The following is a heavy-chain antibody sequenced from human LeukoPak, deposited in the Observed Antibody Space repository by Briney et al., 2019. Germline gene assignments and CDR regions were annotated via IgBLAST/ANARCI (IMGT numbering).Heavy chain of an antibody. J-gene: IGHJ4*02. D-gene: IGHD3-10*01. V-gene: IGHV3-23*01. CDR1: GFTFSNYA. CDR3: ARSDYGSGSPSDF. Sequence: GGSLRLSCAASGFTFSNYAMSWVRQAPGKGLEWVSAISGSGYSTYYADSVKGRFTISRDNSKNTLYLQMSSLRAEDTAVYYCARSDYGSGSPSDFWGQGTLVTVSS. CDR2: ISGSGYST.